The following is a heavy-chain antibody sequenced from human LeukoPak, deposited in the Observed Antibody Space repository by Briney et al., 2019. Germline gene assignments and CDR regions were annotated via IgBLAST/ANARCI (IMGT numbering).Heavy chain of an antibody. CDR1: GYTFTSYD. Sequence: GASVTVSCKASGYTFTSYDINWVRQAPGQGLEWMGWMNPNSGNTGYAQKFQGRVTMTRNTSISTAYMELSSLRSEDTAVYYCARGGRDGYNNLIFDYWGQGTLVTVSS. D-gene: IGHD5-24*01. CDR2: MNPNSGNT. J-gene: IGHJ4*02. CDR3: ARGGRDGYNNLIFDY. V-gene: IGHV1-8*01.